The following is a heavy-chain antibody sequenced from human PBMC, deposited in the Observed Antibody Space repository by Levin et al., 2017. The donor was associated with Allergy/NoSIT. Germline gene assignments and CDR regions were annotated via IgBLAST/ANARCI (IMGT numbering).Heavy chain of an antibody. D-gene: IGHD3-10*01. CDR1: GGPIYQSSYY. V-gene: IGHV4-39*01. CDR3: ARLNHYGSGSYYANP. CDR2: VYYTGSA. J-gene: IGHJ5*02. Sequence: ASETLSLSCTVTGGPIYQSSYYWAWIRQPPGKGLECIGGVYYTGSAYYMPSLESRLTISVDSSKNQFFLNLRSVTAADTAVYYCARLNHYGSGSYYANPWGQGTLVTVSS.